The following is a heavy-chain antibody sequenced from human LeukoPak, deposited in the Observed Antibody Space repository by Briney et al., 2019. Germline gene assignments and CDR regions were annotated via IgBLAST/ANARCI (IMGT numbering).Heavy chain of an antibody. D-gene: IGHD2-2*01. CDR2: INTDGSST. CDR3: ARVTEGRGYCSSTSCYSDY. Sequence: PGGSLRLSCAASGFTFSSYWMHWVRQAPGKGLVWVSRINTDGSSTTYADSVKGRFTISRDNAKNTLYLQMNSLRAEDTAVYYCARVTEGRGYCSSTSCYSDYWGQGTLVTVSS. CDR1: GFTFSSYW. J-gene: IGHJ4*02. V-gene: IGHV3-74*01.